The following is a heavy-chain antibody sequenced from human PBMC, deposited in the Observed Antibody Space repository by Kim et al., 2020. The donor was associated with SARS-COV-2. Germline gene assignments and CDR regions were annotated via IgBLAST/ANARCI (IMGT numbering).Heavy chain of an antibody. Sequence: SETLSLTCTVSGGSISSGGYYWSWIRQHPGKGLEWIGYIYYSGSTYYNPSLKSRVTISVDTSKNQFSLKLSSVTAADTAVYYCARLNLGGGKYYFDYWGQGTLVTVPS. J-gene: IGHJ4*02. CDR3: ARLNLGGGKYYFDY. CDR1: GGSISSGGYY. V-gene: IGHV4-31*03. D-gene: IGHD1-26*01. CDR2: IYYSGST.